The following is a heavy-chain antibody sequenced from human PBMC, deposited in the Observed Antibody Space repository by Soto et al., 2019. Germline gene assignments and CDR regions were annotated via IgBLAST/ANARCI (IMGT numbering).Heavy chain of an antibody. CDR1: GFTFSSYG. CDR2: ISYDGSNK. V-gene: IGHV3-30*18. CDR3: AKGGISTNINWFDP. D-gene: IGHD2-2*01. Sequence: SCAASGFTFSSYGMHWVRQAPGKGLEWVAVISYDGSNKYYADSVKGRFTISRDNAKNSLYLQMNSLRAEDTALYYCAKGGISTNINWFDPWGQGTLVTVPS. J-gene: IGHJ5*02.